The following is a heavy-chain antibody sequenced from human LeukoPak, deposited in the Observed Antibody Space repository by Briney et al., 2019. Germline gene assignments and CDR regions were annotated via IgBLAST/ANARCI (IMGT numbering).Heavy chain of an antibody. J-gene: IGHJ4*02. Sequence: GGSLRLSCAASGFTFSSYWVHWVRQAPGKGLVWVPRIKSDGSDTTYADSVKGRFTISRDNAKNMLYLQMNSLRAEDTAVYYCVNYGWGRPAWGQGTLVTVSS. CDR2: IKSDGSDT. CDR1: GFTFSSYW. V-gene: IGHV3-74*03. D-gene: IGHD3-10*01. CDR3: VNYGWGRPA.